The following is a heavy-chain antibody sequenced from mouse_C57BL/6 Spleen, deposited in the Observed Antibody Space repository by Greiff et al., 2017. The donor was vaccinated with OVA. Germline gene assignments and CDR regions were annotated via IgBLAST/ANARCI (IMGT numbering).Heavy chain of an antibody. V-gene: IGHV1-82*01. CDR2: IYPGDGDT. CDR3: ARERASYAMDY. J-gene: IGHJ4*01. D-gene: IGHD3-1*01. Sequence: VQGVESGPELVKPGASVKISCKASGYAFSSSWMNWVKQRPGKGLEWIGRIYPGDGDTNYNGKFKGKATLTADKSSSTAYMQLSSLTSEDSAVYFCARERASYAMDYWGQGTSVTVSS. CDR1: GYAFSSSW.